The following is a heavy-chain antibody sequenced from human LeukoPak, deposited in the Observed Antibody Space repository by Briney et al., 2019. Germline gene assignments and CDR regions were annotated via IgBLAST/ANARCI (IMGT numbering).Heavy chain of an antibody. CDR1: GGSISSSSYD. CDR3: ARHSGSYYVVSY. CDR2: IYYSGST. J-gene: IGHJ4*02. V-gene: IGHV4-39*01. Sequence: PSETLSLTCTVSGGSISSSSYDWGWIRQPPGKGLEWIGGIYYSGSTYYNPSLKSRVTISVDTSKNQFSLKLSSVAAADTAVYYCARHSGSYYVVSYWGQGNLVTVSS. D-gene: IGHD1-26*01.